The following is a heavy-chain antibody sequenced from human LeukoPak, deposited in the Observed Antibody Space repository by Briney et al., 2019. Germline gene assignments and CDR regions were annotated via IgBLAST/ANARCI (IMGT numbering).Heavy chain of an antibody. CDR3: ARGSIAAPYYYYFMDV. Sequence: GGSLRLSCAASGFTFSTYWMTWVRQAPGKGLEWVANIKQDGSEKYYVDSVKGRFTISRYNAKNSPYLQMNSLRAEDTAVYYCARGSIAAPYYYYFMDVWGKGTTVTVSS. CDR1: GFTFSTYW. D-gene: IGHD6-6*01. J-gene: IGHJ6*03. CDR2: IKQDGSEK. V-gene: IGHV3-7*01.